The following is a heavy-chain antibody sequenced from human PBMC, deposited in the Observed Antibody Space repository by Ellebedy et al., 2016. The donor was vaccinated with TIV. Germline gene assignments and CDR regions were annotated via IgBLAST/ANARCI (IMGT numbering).Heavy chain of an antibody. CDR1: GFTFSTYA. V-gene: IGHV3-23*01. J-gene: IGHJ4*02. CDR2: IIGSGGST. CDR3: AKAGYSSAWYLVFDY. D-gene: IGHD6-19*01. Sequence: GGSLRLSCAASGFTFSTYAMNWLRQAPGKGLEWVSSIIGSGGSTLYADSVKGRFTISRDNSKSMVYLQMNSLRVEDTAVYYCAKAGYSSAWYLVFDYWGQGTLVTVSS.